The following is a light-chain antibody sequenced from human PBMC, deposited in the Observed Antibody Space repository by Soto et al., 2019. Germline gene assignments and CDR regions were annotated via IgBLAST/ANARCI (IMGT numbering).Light chain of an antibody. CDR3: QSYDNTLKGCV. CDR1: SSNIGADYE. V-gene: IGLV1-40*01. J-gene: IGLJ1*01. CDR2: GNT. Sequence: QSMLTQPPSVSGAPGQRVIISCTGGSSNIGADYEVHWYQQLPGTAPKLLIYGNTNRPSGVPDRFSGSKSGSSASLAITGLQAEDEAEYYCQSYDNTLKGCVFGTGTQLTVL.